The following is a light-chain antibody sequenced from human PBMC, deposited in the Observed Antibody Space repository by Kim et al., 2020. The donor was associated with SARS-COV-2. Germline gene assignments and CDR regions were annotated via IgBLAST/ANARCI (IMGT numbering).Light chain of an antibody. Sequence: VCPGQTASITCSGDKLGDKYACWYQQKPGQSPVLVIYQDSKRPSGIPERFSGSNSGNTATLTISGTQAMDEADYYCQAWDSSTAVFGGGTKLTVL. CDR3: QAWDSSTAV. V-gene: IGLV3-1*01. J-gene: IGLJ3*02. CDR2: QDS. CDR1: KLGDKY.